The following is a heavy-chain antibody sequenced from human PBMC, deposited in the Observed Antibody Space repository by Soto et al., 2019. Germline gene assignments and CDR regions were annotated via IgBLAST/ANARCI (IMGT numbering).Heavy chain of an antibody. CDR1: GGTFSSYA. Sequence: GASVKVSCKASGGTFSSYAISWVRQAPGQGLEWMGGIIPIFGTANYAQKFQGRVTITADESTSTAYMELSSLRSEGTAVYYCARDSGPQGIAAAGPKYNWFDPWGQGTLVTVSS. V-gene: IGHV1-69*13. CDR2: IIPIFGTA. D-gene: IGHD6-13*01. J-gene: IGHJ5*02. CDR3: ARDSGPQGIAAAGPKYNWFDP.